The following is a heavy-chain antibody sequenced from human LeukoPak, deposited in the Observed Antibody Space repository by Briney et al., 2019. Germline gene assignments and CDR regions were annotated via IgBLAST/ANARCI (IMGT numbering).Heavy chain of an antibody. V-gene: IGHV3-30*03. CDR2: ISNDGNNK. CDR3: ARGLLGVSGAFDI. CDR1: GFTFSAYN. D-gene: IGHD3-10*01. Sequence: GRSLRLSCEASGFTFSAYNLHWVRQAPGKGLEWVVVISNDGNNKYYADSVKGRFTVSRDNSKNTLYLQMNTLKPEDTAVFYCARGLLGVSGAFDIWGQGTLVTVSS. J-gene: IGHJ3*02.